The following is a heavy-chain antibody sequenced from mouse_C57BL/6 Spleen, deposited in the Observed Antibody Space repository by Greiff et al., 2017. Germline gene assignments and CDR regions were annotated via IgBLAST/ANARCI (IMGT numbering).Heavy chain of an antibody. J-gene: IGHJ2*01. D-gene: IGHD1-1*01. CDR3: TRRTVVADY. CDR2: IDPSDSYT. V-gene: IGHV1-50*01. CDR1: GYTFTSYW. Sequence: QVHVKQSGAELVKPGASVKLSCKASGYTFTSYWMQWVKQRPGQGLEWIGEIDPSDSYTNYNQKFKGKATLTVDTASSTAYMQLSSLTSEDSAVYYCTRRTVVADYWGQGTTLTVSS.